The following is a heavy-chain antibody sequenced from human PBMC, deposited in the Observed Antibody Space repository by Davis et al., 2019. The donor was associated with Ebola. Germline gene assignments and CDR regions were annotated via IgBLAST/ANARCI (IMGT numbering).Heavy chain of an antibody. J-gene: IGHJ4*02. D-gene: IGHD3-16*01. CDR1: GGSFSGYY. CDR3: ARAGGDYALAY. Sequence: PSETLSLTCAVYGGSFSGYYWSWIRQPPGKGLEWIGEISHSGSTNYNPSLKSRVSISVDTSKNQFSLKLSSVTAADTAVYYCARAGGDYALAYWGQGTLVTVSS. CDR2: ISHSGST. V-gene: IGHV4-34*01.